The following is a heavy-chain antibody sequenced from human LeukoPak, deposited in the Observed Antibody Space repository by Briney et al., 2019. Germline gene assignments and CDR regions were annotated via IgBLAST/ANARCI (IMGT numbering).Heavy chain of an antibody. CDR3: ARSIAVAGTNFDY. Sequence: GGSLRLSCAASGFTFSYYAMSWVRQAPGKGLEWVANIKQDGSEKYYVDSVKGRFTISRDNAKNSLYLQMNSLRAEDTAVYYCARSIAVAGTNFDYWGQGTLVTVSS. CDR2: IKQDGSEK. V-gene: IGHV3-7*03. CDR1: GFTFSYYA. D-gene: IGHD6-19*01. J-gene: IGHJ4*02.